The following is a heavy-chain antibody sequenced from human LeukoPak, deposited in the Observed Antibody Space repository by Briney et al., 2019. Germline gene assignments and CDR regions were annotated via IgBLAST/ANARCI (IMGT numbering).Heavy chain of an antibody. Sequence: GGSLRLSCAASGFTFSSYDMHWVRQATGKGLEWVSTIGTAGDTYYPGSVKGRFTISRENAKNSLYLQMNSLRAGDTAVYYCARGTSLTGTTTQPTFDYWGQGTLVTVSS. CDR3: ARGTSLTGTTTQPTFDY. J-gene: IGHJ4*02. CDR1: GFTFSSYD. CDR2: IGTAGDT. V-gene: IGHV3-13*01. D-gene: IGHD1-7*01.